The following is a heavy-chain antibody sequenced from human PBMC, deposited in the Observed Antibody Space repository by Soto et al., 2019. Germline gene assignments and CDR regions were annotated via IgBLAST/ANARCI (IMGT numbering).Heavy chain of an antibody. V-gene: IGHV4-4*07. CDR2: IYTSGST. D-gene: IGHD6-13*01. Sequence: QVQLQESGPGLVKPSETLSLTCTVSGGSISNYYWTWIRQPAGQGLEWIGRIYTSGSTNFNPSLKSRVTMSVDTSKNHFSLKLSSVTAADTAVYYCARQKTGSSSWYDYWGQGTLVTVSP. CDR1: GGSISNYY. J-gene: IGHJ4*02. CDR3: ARQKTGSSSWYDY.